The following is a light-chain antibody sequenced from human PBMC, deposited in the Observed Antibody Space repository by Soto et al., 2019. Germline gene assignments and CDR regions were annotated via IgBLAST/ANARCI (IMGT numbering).Light chain of an antibody. Sequence: QTVVTQEPSLTVSPGGTVTLTCASSTGAVTSDNYPNWFQLKPGQAPKSVIYSTSNKHSWTPARFSGSLLGGKAALTLSGVQPEDEAEYSCLLYYGGVYVFGSATKVTVL. J-gene: IGLJ1*01. CDR1: TGAVTSDNY. V-gene: IGLV7-43*01. CDR2: STS. CDR3: LLYYGGVYV.